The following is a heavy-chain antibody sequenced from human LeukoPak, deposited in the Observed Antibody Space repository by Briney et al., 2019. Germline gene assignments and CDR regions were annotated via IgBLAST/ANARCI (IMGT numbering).Heavy chain of an antibody. J-gene: IGHJ4*02. CDR2: ISYDGSNK. Sequence: GGSLRLSCAASGFTFSSYAMHWVRQAPGKGLEWVAVISYDGSNKYYADSVKGRFTISRDNSENTLYLQMNSLRAEDTAVYYCASGAIVVAFNWGQGTLVTVSS. CDR3: ASGAIVVAFN. V-gene: IGHV3-30*04. CDR1: GFTFSSYA. D-gene: IGHD3-22*01.